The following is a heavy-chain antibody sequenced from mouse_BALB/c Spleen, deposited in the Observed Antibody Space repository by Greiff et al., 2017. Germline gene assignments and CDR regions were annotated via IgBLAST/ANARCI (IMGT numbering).Heavy chain of an antibody. CDR1: GYTFTSYY. D-gene: IGHD2-14*01. Sequence: QVQLQQSGAELVKPGASVKLSCKASGYTFTSYYMYWVKQRPGQGLEWIGEINPSNGGTNFNEKFKSKATLTVDKSSSTAYMQLSSLTSEDSAVYYCTRERYDRGAMDYWGQGTSVTVSS. CDR2: INPSNGGT. CDR3: TRERYDRGAMDY. J-gene: IGHJ4*01. V-gene: IGHV1S81*02.